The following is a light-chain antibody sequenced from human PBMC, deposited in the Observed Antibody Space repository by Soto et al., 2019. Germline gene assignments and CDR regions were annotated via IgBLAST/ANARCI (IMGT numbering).Light chain of an antibody. CDR1: SSDVDGYNY. CDR2: DVS. Sequence: QSALTQPASVSGSPGQSITISCTGISSDVDGYNYVSWYQQHPGKAPKLMIYDVSNRPSGVSNRFSGSKSGNTASLTISGLQAEDDSDYYCSSYTRSSTPRVSRTGTKVTVL. J-gene: IGLJ1*01. CDR3: SSYTRSSTPRV. V-gene: IGLV2-14*01.